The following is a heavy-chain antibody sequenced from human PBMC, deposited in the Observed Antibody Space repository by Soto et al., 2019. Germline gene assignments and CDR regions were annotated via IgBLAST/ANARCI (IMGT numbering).Heavy chain of an antibody. V-gene: IGHV1-2*04. J-gene: IGHJ5*02. CDR3: SKEAYGPKPELNCFDP. Sequence: ASVKVSCMASGYTFTGYYMHWVRQAPGQGREGMGWINPNSGGTNYAQKFQGWVTMTRDTSISTAYMELSRLRSDDTAVYYCSKEAYGPKPELNCFDPWGQGTLVTVSS. D-gene: IGHD4-17*01. CDR2: INPNSGGT. CDR1: GYTFTGYY.